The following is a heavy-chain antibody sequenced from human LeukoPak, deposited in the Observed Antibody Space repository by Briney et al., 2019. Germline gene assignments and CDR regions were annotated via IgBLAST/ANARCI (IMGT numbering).Heavy chain of an antibody. Sequence: SETLSLTCTVSGGSISSSSYCWGWLRQPPGKGLEWIVSIYYSGSTCYNPSLKRRVTISVDTSKNHFSLKLSSVTAAETAVYYCARRGMATTWDLWGQGTLVSVSS. CDR2: IYYSGST. V-gene: IGHV4-39*01. CDR1: GGSISSSSYC. D-gene: IGHD5-24*01. J-gene: IGHJ4*02. CDR3: ARRGMATTWDL.